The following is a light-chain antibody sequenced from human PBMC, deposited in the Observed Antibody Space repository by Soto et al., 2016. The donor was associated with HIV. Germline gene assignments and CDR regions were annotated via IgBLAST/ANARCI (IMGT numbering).Light chain of an antibody. CDR3: QVWDSSTVL. Sequence: SYELTQPPSVSVAPGKTAKINCGGNNIEDKSMHWYQQRPGQAPVVVVYDDSDRPSGIPERFSGSNSGNTATLTISRVEAGDEADYYCQVWDSSTVLFGGGTKLTVL. J-gene: IGLJ2*01. V-gene: IGLV3-21*01. CDR2: DDS. CDR1: NIEDKS.